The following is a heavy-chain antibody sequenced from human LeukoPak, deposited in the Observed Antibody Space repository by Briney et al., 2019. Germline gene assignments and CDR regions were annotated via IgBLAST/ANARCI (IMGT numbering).Heavy chain of an antibody. V-gene: IGHV4-39*07. Sequence: PSETLSLTCTVSGGSVSITSYYWGWIRQPPGKGLEWIGSMYPSGSTYYNPSLKSRVTISVDTSKNQFSLKLSSVTAADTAVYYCARGPPDCSSTSCYAFDAFDIWGQGTMVTVSS. D-gene: IGHD2-2*01. CDR2: MYPSGST. J-gene: IGHJ3*02. CDR3: ARGPPDCSSTSCYAFDAFDI. CDR1: GGSVSITSYY.